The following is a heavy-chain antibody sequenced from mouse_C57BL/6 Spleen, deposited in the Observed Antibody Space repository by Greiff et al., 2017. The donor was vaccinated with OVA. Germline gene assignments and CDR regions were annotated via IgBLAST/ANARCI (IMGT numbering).Heavy chain of an antibody. CDR2: IDPSDSYT. J-gene: IGHJ2*01. V-gene: IGHV1-69*01. CDR3: ARGAGTHYFDY. Sequence: QVQLQQPGAELVMPGASVKLSCKASGYTFTSYWMHWVKQRPGQGLEWIGEIDPSDSYTNYNQKFKGKSTLTVDKSSSTAYIQLSSLTSEDSAVYYCARGAGTHYFDYWGQGTTLTVSS. CDR1: GYTFTSYW. D-gene: IGHD4-1*01.